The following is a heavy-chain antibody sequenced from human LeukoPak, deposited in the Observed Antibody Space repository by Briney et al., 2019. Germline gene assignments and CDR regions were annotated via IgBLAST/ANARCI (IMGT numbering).Heavy chain of an antibody. V-gene: IGHV3-30-3*02. J-gene: IGHJ4*02. D-gene: IGHD1-1*01. Sequence: GGSLRLSCAASGFTFSSYAMHWVRQAPGKGLEWVAVISYDGSYKYYADSVKGRFTISRDNSKNTLYLQMNSLRAKDTAVYYCAKNEQYYFDYWGQGTLVTVSS. CDR1: GFTFSSYA. CDR3: AKNEQYYFDY. CDR2: ISYDGSYK.